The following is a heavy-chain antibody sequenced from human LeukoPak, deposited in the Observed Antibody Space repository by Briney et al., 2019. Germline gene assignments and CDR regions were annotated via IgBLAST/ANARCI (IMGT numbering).Heavy chain of an antibody. CDR3: ARALQGSSWSVWFDS. J-gene: IGHJ5*01. CDR1: GGSMIGYF. V-gene: IGHV4-59*01. CDR2: MYYSGSP. Sequence: SETLSLTCTVSGGSMIGYFWSWIRQSPGKGLEWIAYMYYSGSPNYNPSVMSRVTMSVDTFQNQFSLDLTSVTAADTAVYYCARALQGSSWSVWFDSWGQGTLVTVSS. D-gene: IGHD6-13*01.